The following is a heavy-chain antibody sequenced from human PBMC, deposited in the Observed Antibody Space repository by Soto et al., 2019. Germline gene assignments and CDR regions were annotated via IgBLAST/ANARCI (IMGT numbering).Heavy chain of an antibody. CDR2: IRSNGNI. CDR1: GFTFSSYN. V-gene: IGHV3-21*02. D-gene: IGHD2-2*02. Sequence: EIQLVESGGGLVKPGGSLRLSCATSGFTFSSYNMNWVRQAPGKGLEWVASIRSNGNIDFADSVKGRFTISRDNTKNSPYLQMNSLRAEDTAIYYCARGGRIPRDNWSDPWGQGTLVTVSA. J-gene: IGHJ5*02. CDR3: ARGGRIPRDNWSDP.